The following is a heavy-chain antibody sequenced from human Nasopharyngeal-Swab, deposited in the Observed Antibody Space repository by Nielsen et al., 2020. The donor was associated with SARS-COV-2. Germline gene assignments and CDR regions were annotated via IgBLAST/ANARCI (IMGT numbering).Heavy chain of an antibody. Sequence: GGSLRLSCTASGFTFDEYTMHWVRQAPGKGLEWVSGVRWNSDYIGYTDSVKGRFVISRDNAKNSLYLQMNSLRPEDTALYFCTRAKDTSGYDAFDIWGQGTVVTVSS. V-gene: IGHV3-9*01. J-gene: IGHJ3*02. CDR3: TRAKDTSGYDAFDI. CDR1: GFTFDEYT. CDR2: VRWNSDYI. D-gene: IGHD3-22*01.